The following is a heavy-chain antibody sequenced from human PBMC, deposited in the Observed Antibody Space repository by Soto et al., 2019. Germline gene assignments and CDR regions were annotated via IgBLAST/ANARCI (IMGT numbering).Heavy chain of an antibody. CDR2: IYYSGST. CDR3: AILSSGYDPGY. Sequence: NPSETLSLTCTISGGSISSSSYYWGWIRQPPGKGLEWIGSIYYSGSTYYNPSLKSRVTISVDTSKNQFSLKLSSVTAADTAVYYCAILSSGYDPGYWGQGTLVTVSS. D-gene: IGHD5-12*01. J-gene: IGHJ4*02. CDR1: GGSISSSSYY. V-gene: IGHV4-39*01.